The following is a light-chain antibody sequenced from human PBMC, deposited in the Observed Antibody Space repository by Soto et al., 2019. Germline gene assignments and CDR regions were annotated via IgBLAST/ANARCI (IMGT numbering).Light chain of an antibody. CDR1: QTISTY. Sequence: DIQMTQSPSSLSASVGDRVTITCRASQTISTYLNWYQQKPREAPKLLIYAASKLQSGVPSRFSGSGSGTDFTLTISSLQPEDFATYYCQQSHGIPYTFGQGTKLENK. CDR2: AAS. J-gene: IGKJ2*01. V-gene: IGKV1-39*01. CDR3: QQSHGIPYT.